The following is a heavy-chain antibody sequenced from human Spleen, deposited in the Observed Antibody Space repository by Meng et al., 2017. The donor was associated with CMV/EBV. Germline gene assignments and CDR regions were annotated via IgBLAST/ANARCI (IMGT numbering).Heavy chain of an antibody. CDR1: GGSCSGYY. D-gene: IGHD6-13*01. CDR2: INHSGST. Sequence: LTCAVYGGSCSGYYWSWIRQPPGKGLEWIGEINHSGSTNYNPSLKSRVTISVDTSKNQFSLKLSSVTAADTAVYYCARSRERLVPNYWGQGTLVTVSS. CDR3: ARSRERLVPNY. J-gene: IGHJ4*02. V-gene: IGHV4-34*01.